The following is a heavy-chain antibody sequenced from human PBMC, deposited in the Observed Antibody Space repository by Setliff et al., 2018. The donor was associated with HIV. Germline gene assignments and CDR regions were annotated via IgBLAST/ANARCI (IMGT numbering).Heavy chain of an antibody. V-gene: IGHV4-39*07. Sequence: SETLSLTCTVSGGSFTSRSYYWGWIRQPPGKGLEWIGEIYNSGRTNYNPSLKSRVTISVDNSKNQFSLKLSSATAADTAIYYCARVDRVESAFDIWGQGAMVT. J-gene: IGHJ3*02. CDR3: ARVDRVESAFDI. D-gene: IGHD2-15*01. CDR1: GGSFTSRSYY. CDR2: IYNSGRT.